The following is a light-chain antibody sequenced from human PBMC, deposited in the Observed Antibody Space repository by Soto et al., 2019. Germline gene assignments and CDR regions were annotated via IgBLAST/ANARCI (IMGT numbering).Light chain of an antibody. J-gene: IGKJ5*01. CDR2: EAS. V-gene: IGKV1-9*01. Sequence: DIQITQSPSSLSASIGDRVTITCRASQSISTHLSWYQQRPGKAPKLMIYEASTLQSGVPSRFSGSGSGTEFTLTISGLLPEDFATYHCQQLNTLPFTFGQGTRLEIK. CDR1: QSISTH. CDR3: QQLNTLPFT.